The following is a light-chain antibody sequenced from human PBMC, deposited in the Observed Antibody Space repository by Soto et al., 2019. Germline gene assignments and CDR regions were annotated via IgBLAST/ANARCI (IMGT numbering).Light chain of an antibody. V-gene: IGKV1-27*01. CDR3: QKYNSAPLT. CDR2: AAS. Sequence: DIQMTQSPSSLSASEGDRVTITCRASQGIRNYLAWYQQKSGKVPKLLIYAASTLQSGVPSRFSGSGSGTDFTLTISSLQPEDVATYYCQKYNSAPLTFGPGTKVDIK. CDR1: QGIRNY. J-gene: IGKJ3*01.